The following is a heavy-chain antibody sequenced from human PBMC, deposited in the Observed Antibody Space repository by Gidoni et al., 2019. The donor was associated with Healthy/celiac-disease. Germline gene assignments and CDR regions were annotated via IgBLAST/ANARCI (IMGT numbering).Heavy chain of an antibody. CDR1: GGSISSSSSY. V-gene: IGHV4-39*07. Sequence: QLQLQESCPGLVNPSETLSLTCTVSGGSISSSSSYWGWIRQPPGKGLEWIGSIYYSGSTYYNPSLKSRVTISVDTSKNQFSLKLSSVTAADTAVYYCARARRSGSYSRYYFDYWGQGTLVTVSS. D-gene: IGHD1-26*01. CDR3: ARARRSGSYSRYYFDY. J-gene: IGHJ4*02. CDR2: IYYSGST.